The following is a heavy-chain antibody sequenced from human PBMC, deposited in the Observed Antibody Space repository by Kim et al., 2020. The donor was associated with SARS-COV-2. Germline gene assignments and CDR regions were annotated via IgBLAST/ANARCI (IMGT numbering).Heavy chain of an antibody. CDR2: INHSGST. J-gene: IGHJ4*02. D-gene: IGHD3-22*01. Sequence: SETLSLTCAVYGGSFSGYYWSWIRQPPGKGLEWIGEINHSGSTNYNPSLKSRVTISVDTSKNQFSLKLSSVTAADTAVYYCARGRGYYDSSDYRNFDYWGQGTLVTVSS. V-gene: IGHV4-34*01. CDR1: GGSFSGYY. CDR3: ARGRGYYDSSDYRNFDY.